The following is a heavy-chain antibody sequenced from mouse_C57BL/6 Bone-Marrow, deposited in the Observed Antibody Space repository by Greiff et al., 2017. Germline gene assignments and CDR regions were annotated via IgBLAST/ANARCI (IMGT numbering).Heavy chain of an antibody. V-gene: IGHV5-12*01. CDR1: GFTFSDYY. J-gene: IGHJ1*03. CDR2: ISNGGGST. Sequence: EVQRVESGGGLVQPGGSLKLSCAASGFTFSDYYMYWVRQTPEKRLEWVAYISNGGGSTYYPDTVKGRFTISRDNAKNTLYLQMSRLKSEDTAMYYCASLYYDYDGVDVWGTGTTVTVSS. CDR3: ASLYYDYDGVDV. D-gene: IGHD2-4*01.